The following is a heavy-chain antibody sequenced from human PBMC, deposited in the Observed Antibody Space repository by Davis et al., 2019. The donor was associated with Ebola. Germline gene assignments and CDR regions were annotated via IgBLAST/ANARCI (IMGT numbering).Heavy chain of an antibody. J-gene: IGHJ6*04. Sequence: ASVKVSCKASGYIFTIYYMHWVRQAPGQGLEWMGIINPSGGTTSYAQKFQGRVTMTRNTSISTAYMEVSSLRSEDTAVYYCARGTIFGAPRWMDVWGKGTTVTVSS. CDR1: GYIFTIYY. CDR3: ARGTIFGAPRWMDV. D-gene: IGHD3-3*01. CDR2: INPSGGTT. V-gene: IGHV1-46*01.